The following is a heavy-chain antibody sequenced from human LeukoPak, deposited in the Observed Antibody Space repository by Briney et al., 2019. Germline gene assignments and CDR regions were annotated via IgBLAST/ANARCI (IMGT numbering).Heavy chain of an antibody. CDR2: GYYAGSGS. V-gene: IGHV4-39*01. J-gene: IGHJ4*02. D-gene: IGHD5-12*01. Sequence: AETLSLTCDVCVASTNTESDLWGWIRQPRGKGLELVGSGYYAGSGSHYNPSLKSRVTISVDTSRNRYYLKLHSVTTADTAVYYCVRLWLGWGIAYCGQASLVTVHS. CDR3: VRLWLGWGIAY. CDR1: VASTNTESDL.